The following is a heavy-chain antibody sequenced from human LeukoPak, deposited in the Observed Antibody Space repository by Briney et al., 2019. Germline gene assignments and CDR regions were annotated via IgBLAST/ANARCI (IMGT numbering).Heavy chain of an antibody. J-gene: IGHJ4*02. CDR3: ARGTMVRGIRFDY. V-gene: IGHV4-34*01. CDR2: INHSGST. D-gene: IGHD3-10*01. CDR1: GGSFSGYY. Sequence: SETLPLTCAVYGGSFSGYYWSWIRQPPGKGLEWIGEINHSGSTNYNPSLKSRVTISVDTSKNQFSLKLSSVTAADTAVYYCARGTMVRGIRFDYWGQGTLVTVSS.